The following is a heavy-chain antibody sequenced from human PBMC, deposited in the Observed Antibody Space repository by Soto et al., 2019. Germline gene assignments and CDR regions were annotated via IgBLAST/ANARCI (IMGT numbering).Heavy chain of an antibody. CDR2: IIPLFGTA. V-gene: IGHV1-69*01. CDR3: APELGENPASPFDA. Sequence: QVQLVQSGADVKKPGSSVKVSCQASGVTFSSETLGWVRQAPGQGLEWVGGIIPLFGTASYAQKFQGRVTITAAESTSTVYMELSSLRSDDTAVYFCAPELGENPASPFDAWGQGTLVTVSS. D-gene: IGHD3-10*01. J-gene: IGHJ4*02. CDR1: GVTFSSET.